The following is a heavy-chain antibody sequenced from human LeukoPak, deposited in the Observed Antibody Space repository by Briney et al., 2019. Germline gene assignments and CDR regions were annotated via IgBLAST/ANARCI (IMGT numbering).Heavy chain of an antibody. CDR1: GYTFTSYG. D-gene: IGHD2-15*01. Sequence: ASVKVSCKASGYTFTSYGISWVRQAPGQGLEWMGWISAYSGNTNYAQKLQGRVTMTTDTSTSTAYMELRSLRSDDTAVYYCARAPRNLGYCSGGSCYDWFDPWGQGALVTVSS. J-gene: IGHJ5*02. V-gene: IGHV1-18*01. CDR3: ARAPRNLGYCSGGSCYDWFDP. CDR2: ISAYSGNT.